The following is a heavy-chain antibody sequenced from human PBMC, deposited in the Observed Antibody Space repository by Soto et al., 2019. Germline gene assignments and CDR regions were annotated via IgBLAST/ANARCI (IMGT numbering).Heavy chain of an antibody. D-gene: IGHD3-22*01. CDR2: IKQDGSEK. J-gene: IGHJ4*02. V-gene: IGHV3-7*03. CDR1: GFTFSSYW. Sequence: EVQLVESGGGLVQPGGSLRLSCAASGFTFSSYWMSWVRQAPGKGLEWVANIKQDGSEKYYVDSVKGRFTISRDNAKNSLYLQMNSLRAEDTAVYYCARGRGSDSSGYYYFRTPDYYFDYWGQGTLVTVSS. CDR3: ARGRGSDSSGYYYFRTPDYYFDY.